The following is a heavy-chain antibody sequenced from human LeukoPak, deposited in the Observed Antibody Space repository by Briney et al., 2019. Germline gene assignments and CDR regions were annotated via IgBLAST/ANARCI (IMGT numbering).Heavy chain of an antibody. CDR3: ARHLSAAMVHY. Sequence: PSETLSLTCTVSGGSIGSSSYYWGWIRQPPGKGLEWIGSIYYSGSTYYNPSLKSRVTISVDTSKNQFSLKLSSVTAADTAVYYCARHLSAAMVHYWGQGTLVTVSS. CDR2: IYYSGST. D-gene: IGHD5-18*01. V-gene: IGHV4-39*01. J-gene: IGHJ4*02. CDR1: GGSIGSSSYY.